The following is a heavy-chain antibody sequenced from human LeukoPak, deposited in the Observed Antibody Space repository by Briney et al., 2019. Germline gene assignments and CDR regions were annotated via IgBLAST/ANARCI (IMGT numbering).Heavy chain of an antibody. Sequence: SGGTLRLSCAASGFTFSNAWMSWVRQAPGKGLEWVGRIKSKTDGGTTDYAAPVKGRFTISRDDSKNTLYLQMNSLKTEDTALYYCTTPGTKTGPRSVRLGLAPFHYWVQGTLVTVSS. J-gene: IGHJ4*02. CDR2: IKSKTDGGTT. D-gene: IGHD6-19*01. CDR3: TTPGTKTGPRSVRLGLAPFHY. CDR1: GFTFSNAW. V-gene: IGHV3-15*01.